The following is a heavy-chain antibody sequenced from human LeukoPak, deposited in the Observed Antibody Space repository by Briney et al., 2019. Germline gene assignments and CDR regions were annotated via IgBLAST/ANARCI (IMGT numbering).Heavy chain of an antibody. CDR1: GFSVSRNY. CDR3: AKDSGSYQGYFDY. D-gene: IGHD1-26*01. V-gene: IGHV3-66*01. CDR2: MYIGGST. J-gene: IGHJ4*02. Sequence: GGSLRLSCAASGFSVSRNYMNWVRQAPGKGLEWVSVMYIGGSTYYADSVRGRFTTSRDNSKNTLHLQMDSLRAEDTAVYYCAKDSGSYQGYFDYWGQGTLVTVSS.